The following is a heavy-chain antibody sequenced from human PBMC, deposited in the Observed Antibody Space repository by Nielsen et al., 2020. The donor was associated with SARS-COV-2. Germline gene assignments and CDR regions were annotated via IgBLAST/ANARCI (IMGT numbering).Heavy chain of an antibody. CDR1: GFTFSTYT. CDR2: ISYDGSNQ. V-gene: IGHV3-30-3*01. D-gene: IGHD5-18*01. J-gene: IGHJ4*02. CDR3: AKGQEKGYSYGYGFDY. Sequence: GESLKISCAGSGFTFSTYTMHWVRQAPGNGLEWVALISYDGSNQYYADSVKGRFTISRDNSKNTLYLQMNSLRAEDTAVYYCAKGQEKGYSYGYGFDYWGQGTLVTVSS.